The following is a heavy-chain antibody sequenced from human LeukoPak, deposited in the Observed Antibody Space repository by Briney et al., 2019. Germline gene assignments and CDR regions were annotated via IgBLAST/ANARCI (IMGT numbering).Heavy chain of an antibody. V-gene: IGHV3-23*01. CDR3: GKGTPPPVY. J-gene: IGHJ4*02. CDR2: ISVGGSQT. D-gene: IGHD1-14*01. Sequence: PGGSLRLSCVASGFTFSAYAVGWVRRAPGMGLEWVFSISVGGSQTDYADSVKGRFTISRDNSKNTFYLQMNSLRAEDTAVYYCGKGTPPPVYWGPGTLVTVSS. CDR1: GFTFSAYA.